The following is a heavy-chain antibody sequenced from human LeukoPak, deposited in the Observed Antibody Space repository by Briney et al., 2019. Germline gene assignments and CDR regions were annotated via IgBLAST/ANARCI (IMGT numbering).Heavy chain of an antibody. CDR1: GFTFSSYA. D-gene: IGHD3-3*01. CDR2: ISYDGSNK. J-gene: IGHJ3*02. V-gene: IGHV3-30-3*01. CDR3: ARAEVEWSDAFDI. Sequence: GGSLRLSCAASGFTFSSYAMHWVRQAPGNGLEWVAVISYDGSNKYYADSVKGRFTISRDNSKNTLYLQMNSLRAEDTAVYYCARAEVEWSDAFDIWGQGTMVTVSS.